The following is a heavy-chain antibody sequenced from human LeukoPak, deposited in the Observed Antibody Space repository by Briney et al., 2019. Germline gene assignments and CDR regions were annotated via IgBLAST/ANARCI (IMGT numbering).Heavy chain of an antibody. CDR3: ARVLYSSSPGFDY. D-gene: IGHD6-6*01. J-gene: IGHJ4*02. CDR2: TYYRSKWYN. V-gene: IGHV6-1*01. CDR1: GDSVASNSAA. Sequence: SQTLSLTCAISGDSVASNSAAWIWIRQSPSRDLEWLGRTYYRSKWYNDYAVSVKSRITINPDTSKNQFSLQLNSVTPEDTAVYYCARVLYSSSPGFDYWGQGTLVTVSS.